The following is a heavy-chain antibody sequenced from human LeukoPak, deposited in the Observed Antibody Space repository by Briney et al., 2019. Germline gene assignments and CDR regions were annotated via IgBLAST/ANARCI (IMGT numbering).Heavy chain of an antibody. V-gene: IGHV1-2*02. CDR3: ARDREGVGAVTDY. CDR2: INPNSGGT. J-gene: IGHJ4*02. Sequence: GASVKVSCKASGYTFTGYYMHWVRQAPGQGLEWMGWINPNSGGTNYAQKFQGRVTMTRDTSISTAYMELSRLRSDDTAGYYCARDREGVGAVTDYWGQGTLVTVSS. D-gene: IGHD1-26*01. CDR1: GYTFTGYY.